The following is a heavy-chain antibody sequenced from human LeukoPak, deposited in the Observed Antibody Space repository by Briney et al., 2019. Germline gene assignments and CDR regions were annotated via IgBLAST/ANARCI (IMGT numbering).Heavy chain of an antibody. V-gene: IGHV1-18*01. CDR1: GYTFTYYG. CDR3: ERDESAGGTHFDY. CDR2: ISAYSGDT. Sequence: GASVKVSCKTSGYTFTYYGISWVRQAPGQGLEWMGWISAYSGDTNYAQKFQGRVTMTRDISTSTAYMELRSLRSDDTAFYYCERDESAGGTHFDYWGQGTLVTVSS. D-gene: IGHD6-13*01. J-gene: IGHJ4*02.